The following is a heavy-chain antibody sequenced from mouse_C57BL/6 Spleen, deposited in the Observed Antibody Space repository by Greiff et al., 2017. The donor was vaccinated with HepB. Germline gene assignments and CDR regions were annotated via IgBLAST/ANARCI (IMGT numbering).Heavy chain of an antibody. V-gene: IGHV5-4*01. CDR1: GFTFSSYA. CDR3: ARDPLYGSKVYYAMDY. D-gene: IGHD1-1*01. J-gene: IGHJ4*01. CDR2: ISDGGSYT. Sequence: EVMLVESGGGLVKPGGSLKLSCAASGFTFSSYAMSWVRQTPEKRLEWVATISDGGSYTYYPDNVKGRFTISRDNAKNNLYLQMSHLKSEDTAMYYCARDPLYGSKVYYAMDYWGQGTAVTVSS.